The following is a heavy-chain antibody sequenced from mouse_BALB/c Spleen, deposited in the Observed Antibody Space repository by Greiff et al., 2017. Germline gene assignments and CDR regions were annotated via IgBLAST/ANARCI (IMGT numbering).Heavy chain of an antibody. CDR1: GYSITSGYY. V-gene: IGHV3-6*02. J-gene: IGHJ2*01. Sequence: DVKLQESGPGLVKPSQSLSLTCSVTGYSITSGYYWNWIRQFPGNKLEWMGYISYDGSNNYNPSLKNRISITRDTSKNQFFLKLNSVTTEDTATYYCAREKGGDYFDYWGQGTTLTVSS. CDR3: AREKGGDYFDY. CDR2: ISYDGSN.